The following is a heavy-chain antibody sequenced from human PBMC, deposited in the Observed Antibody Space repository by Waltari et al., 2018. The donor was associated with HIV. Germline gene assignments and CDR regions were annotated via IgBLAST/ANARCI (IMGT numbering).Heavy chain of an antibody. CDR3: AREVAMYGMDV. V-gene: IGHV4-61*01. D-gene: IGHD5-12*01. CDR1: GGSVSSGSYY. J-gene: IGHJ6*02. Sequence: QVQLQESGPGLVKPSETLSLTCTVSGGSVSSGSYYWSWIRQPPGKGLEWIGYIYYSGSTNYNPSLKSRVTISVDTSKNQFSLKLSSVTAADTAVYYCAREVAMYGMDVWGQGTTVTVSS. CDR2: IYYSGST.